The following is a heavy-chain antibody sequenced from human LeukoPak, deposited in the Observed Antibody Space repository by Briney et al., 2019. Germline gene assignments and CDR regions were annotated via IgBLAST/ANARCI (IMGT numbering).Heavy chain of an antibody. CDR1: AYTFTSYG. CDR2: ISAYNGNT. D-gene: IGHD4-11*01. V-gene: IGHV1-18*01. Sequence: ASVKVSCKASAYTFTSYGISWVRQAPGQGLEWMGWISAYNGNTNYAQKLQGRVTMTTDTSTSTAYMELRSLRSDDTAVYYCARDRGWATLTTGYMDVWGKGTTVTVSS. CDR3: ARDRGWATLTTGYMDV. J-gene: IGHJ6*03.